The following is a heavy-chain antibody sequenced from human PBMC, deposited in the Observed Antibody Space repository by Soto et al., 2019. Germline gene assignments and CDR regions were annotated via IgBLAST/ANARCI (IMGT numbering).Heavy chain of an antibody. CDR1: GYSFTSYW. CDR2: IYPGDSDT. D-gene: IGHD3-22*01. V-gene: IGHV5-51*01. Sequence: LKISCKGSGYSFTSYWIGWVRQMPGKGLEWMGIIYPGDSDTRYSPSFQGQVTISADKSISTAYLQWSSLKASDTAMYYCARQPGNYYDSSGYYGPCDYWGQGTLVTVSS. CDR3: ARQPGNYYDSSGYYGPCDY. J-gene: IGHJ4*02.